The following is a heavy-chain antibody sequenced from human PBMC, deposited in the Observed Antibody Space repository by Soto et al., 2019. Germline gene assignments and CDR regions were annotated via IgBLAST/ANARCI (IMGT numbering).Heavy chain of an antibody. CDR2: IYGHDDK. CDR1: GFSLTANGVG. V-gene: IGHV2-5*01. Sequence: SGPTLVNPTQTLTLTCTFSGFSLTANGVGVGWFRQPPGKAPEWLAVIYGHDDKRFSPSLRNRLSINKDTSNNQVVLTLTDMDPVDTGTYFCARGFPGYWYFDLWGPGTLVTVSS. CDR3: ARGFPGYWYFDL. J-gene: IGHJ2*01.